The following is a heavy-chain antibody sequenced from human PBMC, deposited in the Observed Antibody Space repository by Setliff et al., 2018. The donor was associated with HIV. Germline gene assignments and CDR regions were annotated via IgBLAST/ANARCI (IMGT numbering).Heavy chain of an antibody. V-gene: IGHV3-53*01. CDR3: ARGPLSSSWYNWFDP. CDR1: GLTDTYNY. CDR2: IYAGGST. J-gene: IGHJ5*02. D-gene: IGHD6-13*01. Sequence: GGSLRLSCAASGLTDTYNYMSWVRQAPGKGLEWVSVIYAGGSTYYADSVKGRFTISRDNSKNMLYLQMDSLRAEDTAVYYCARGPLSSSWYNWFDPWGQGTPVTVSS.